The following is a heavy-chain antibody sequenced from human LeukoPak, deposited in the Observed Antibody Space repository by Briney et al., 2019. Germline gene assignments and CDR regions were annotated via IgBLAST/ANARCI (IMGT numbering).Heavy chain of an antibody. CDR1: GFTFSSYG. V-gene: IGHV3-30*18. Sequence: GGSLRLSCAASGFTFSSYGMHWVRQAPGKGLEWVAVISYDGSNKYYVDSVKGRFTISRDNSKNTLYLQMNSLRAEDTAVYYCAKDLKLFGVDPLNWFDPWGQGTLVTVSS. CDR3: AKDLKLFGVDPLNWFDP. D-gene: IGHD3-3*01. CDR2: ISYDGSNK. J-gene: IGHJ5*02.